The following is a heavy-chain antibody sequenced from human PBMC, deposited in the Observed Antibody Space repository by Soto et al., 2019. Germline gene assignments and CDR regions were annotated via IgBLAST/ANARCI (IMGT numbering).Heavy chain of an antibody. D-gene: IGHD6-6*01. CDR1: GYTFTSYA. J-gene: IGHJ5*02. V-gene: IGHV7-4-1*01. CDR3: ARDLGGQLVSYFRFWFAP. CDR2: INTNTGNP. Sequence: ASVKVSCKASGYTFTSYAMNWVRQAPGQGLEWMGWINTNTGNPTYAQGFTGRFVFSLDTSVSTAYLQICSLKAEDTAVYYCARDLGGQLVSYFRFWFAPWGQGTLVTVSS.